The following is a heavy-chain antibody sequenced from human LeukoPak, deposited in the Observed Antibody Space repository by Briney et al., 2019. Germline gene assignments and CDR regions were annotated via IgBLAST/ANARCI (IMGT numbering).Heavy chain of an antibody. V-gene: IGHV3-48*04. CDR1: GLIFSTNS. Sequence: GGSLRLSCAASGLIFSTNSMNWVRQAPGKGLEWVSYISSSSSTIYYAVSVKGRFTISRDNAKNSLYLQMNSLRAEDTAVYYCARGGGFDYWGQGILVTVSS. D-gene: IGHD3-16*01. CDR2: ISSSSSTI. J-gene: IGHJ4*02. CDR3: ARGGGFDY.